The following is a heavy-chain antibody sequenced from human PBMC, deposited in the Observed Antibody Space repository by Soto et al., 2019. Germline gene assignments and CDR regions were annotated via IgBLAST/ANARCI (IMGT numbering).Heavy chain of an antibody. CDR3: ARRRVTGSLVAEGMDV. Sequence: QVQLVESGGGVVQPGRSLRLSCVASGFTFSSYAMHWVRQAPGKGLEWVAVISYDGVRQYYADSVKGRFTISRDNSKNTLYLQMNSPTAEDTALFDGARRRVTGSLVAEGMDVWGQGTPVTVSS. D-gene: IGHD1-1*01. CDR2: ISYDGVRQ. J-gene: IGHJ6*02. V-gene: IGHV3-30-3*01. CDR1: GFTFSSYA.